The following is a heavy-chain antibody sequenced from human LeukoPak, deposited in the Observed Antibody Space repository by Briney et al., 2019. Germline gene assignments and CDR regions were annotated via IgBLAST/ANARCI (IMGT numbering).Heavy chain of an antibody. CDR2: ISGSGGST. CDR1: GFTFSNYA. J-gene: IGHJ4*02. V-gene: IGHV3-23*01. CDR3: PKDLAGSGSYSFDY. D-gene: IGHD1-26*01. Sequence: PGGSLRLSCAASGFTFSNYAMNWVRQAPGRGLEWVSSISGSGGSTYYADSVKGRFTISRDNSKNTLYLQMNGQRAEDTAVYFCPKDLAGSGSYSFDYWGQGTLLTVSS.